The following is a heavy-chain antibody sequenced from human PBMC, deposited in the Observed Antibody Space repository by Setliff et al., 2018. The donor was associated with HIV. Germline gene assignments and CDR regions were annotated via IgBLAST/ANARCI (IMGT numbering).Heavy chain of an antibody. D-gene: IGHD2-15*01. Sequence: SVKVSCKSSSFTFSSSALQWVRQARGQRLEWIGWIVVGASKTKYAERFQERVTLTLDMSTTTTYMELRGLRSEDTAIYYCAASPTSCSGGSCYDHWGQGTLVTVS. CDR1: SFTFSSSA. J-gene: IGHJ5*02. CDR2: IVVGASKT. V-gene: IGHV1-58*01. CDR3: AASPTSCSGGSCYDH.